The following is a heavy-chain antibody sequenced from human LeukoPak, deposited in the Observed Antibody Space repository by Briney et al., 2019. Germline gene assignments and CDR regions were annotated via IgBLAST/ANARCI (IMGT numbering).Heavy chain of an antibody. V-gene: IGHV3-23*01. CDR2: MSGSGDST. J-gene: IGHJ5*02. Sequence: GGTLRLSCAASGFIFSSYGMSWVRQAPGKGLEWVSFMSGSGDSTYYADSVKGRFTISRDNAKNSLYLQMNSLRAEDTAVYYCARDNEKESWKFDPWGQGTLVTVSS. CDR1: GFIFSSYG. D-gene: IGHD1-1*01. CDR3: ARDNEKESWKFDP.